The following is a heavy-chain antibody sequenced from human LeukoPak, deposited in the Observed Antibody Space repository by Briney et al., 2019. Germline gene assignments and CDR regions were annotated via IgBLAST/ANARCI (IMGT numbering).Heavy chain of an antibody. CDR3: ARAQEGCSRASCYLEP. J-gene: IGHJ5*02. CDR2: MHHSRRT. Sequence: PSGTLSLTCAISGASISSTNWWIWVRQPPGKGLEWIGEMHHSRRTNYNPSLKSRITISVDKSKNQVFLRLNSVAAADTALYYCARAQEGCSRASCYLEPWGQGTLVTVSS. V-gene: IGHV4-4*02. D-gene: IGHD2-2*01. CDR1: GASISSTNW.